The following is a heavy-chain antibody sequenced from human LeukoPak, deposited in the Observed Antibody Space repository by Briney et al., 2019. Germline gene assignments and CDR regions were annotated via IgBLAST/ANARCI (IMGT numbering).Heavy chain of an antibody. CDR3: ARGLSTGQEEDY. V-gene: IGHV1-69*13. CDR1: GGTFSSYA. D-gene: IGHD2-2*01. J-gene: IGHJ4*02. Sequence: VASVKVSCKASGGTFSSYAISWVRQAPGQGLEWMGGIIPIFGTANYAQKFQGRVTITADESTSTAYMELSSLRSEDTAVNYCARGLSTGQEEDYWGQGTLVTVSS. CDR2: IIPIFGTA.